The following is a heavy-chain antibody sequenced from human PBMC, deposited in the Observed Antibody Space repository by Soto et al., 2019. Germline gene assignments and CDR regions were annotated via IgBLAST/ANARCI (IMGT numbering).Heavy chain of an antibody. V-gene: IGHV4-31*03. D-gene: IGHD3-22*01. J-gene: IGHJ4*02. CDR1: CGSISSGGYY. CDR3: ARGKGCTSATCYYDYYFDY. Sequence: PSETLSLTCTVSCGSISSGGYYWSWIRQHPGKGLEWIGYIYYSGSTYYNPSLKSRVTISVDTSKNQFSLKLSSVTAADTAVYYCARGKGCTSATCYYDYYFDYWGQGTLVTVSS. CDR2: IYYSGST.